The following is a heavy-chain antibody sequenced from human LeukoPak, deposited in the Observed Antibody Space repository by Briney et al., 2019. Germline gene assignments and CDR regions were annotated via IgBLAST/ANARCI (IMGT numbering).Heavy chain of an antibody. CDR2: LSGGGGVT. CDR1: GFTFSSYA. Sequence: GGSLRLSCAASGFTFSSYAMSWVRQAPGKGLEWVSALSGGGGVTYYADSVKGRFNISRDNSKNTLYLQMSSLRAEDTAVYYCAKVVGVVPYYFDYWGQGTLVTVSS. CDR3: AKVVGVVPYYFDY. D-gene: IGHD1-26*01. V-gene: IGHV3-23*01. J-gene: IGHJ4*02.